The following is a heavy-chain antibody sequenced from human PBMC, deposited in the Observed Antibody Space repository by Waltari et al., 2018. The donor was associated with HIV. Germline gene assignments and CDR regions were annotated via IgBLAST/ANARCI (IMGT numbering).Heavy chain of an antibody. J-gene: IGHJ5*02. V-gene: IGHV3-66*02. CDR1: GFTVSSNY. D-gene: IGHD6-13*01. CDR3: ARGIIAAAGNWFDP. Sequence: EVQLVESGGGLVQPGGSLRLSCAASGFTVSSNYMSWVRQAPGKGLEWVAVSYSGGSTYDADSVKGRFTISRDNSKNTLYLQMNSLRAEDTAVYYCARGIIAAAGNWFDPWGQGTLVTVSS. CDR2: SYSGGST.